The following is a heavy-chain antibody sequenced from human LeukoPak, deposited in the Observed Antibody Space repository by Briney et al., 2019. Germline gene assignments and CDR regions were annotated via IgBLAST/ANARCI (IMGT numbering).Heavy chain of an antibody. V-gene: IGHV3-23*01. CDR2: IFGADKNTT. CDR1: GFPFSSYA. CDR3: AKSRWTYYDCGES. J-gene: IGHJ5*02. Sequence: GGSLRLSCAASGFPFSSYAMNWVRQAPGKGLEWVSIIFGADKNTTYYADSVKGRFTVSRDNSKNTLDLQMDSLRAEDTAVYYCAKSRWTYYDCGESWGQGTLVTVSS. D-gene: IGHD3-22*01.